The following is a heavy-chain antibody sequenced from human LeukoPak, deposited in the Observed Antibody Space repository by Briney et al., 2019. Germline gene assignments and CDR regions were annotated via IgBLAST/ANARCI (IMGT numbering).Heavy chain of an antibody. CDR2: INHSGST. J-gene: IGHJ6*02. D-gene: IGHD5-18*01. Sequence: PSETLSLTCAVYGGSFSGYYWSWIRQPPGKGLERIGEINHSGSTNYNPSLKSRVTISVDTSKNQFSLKLSSVTAADTAVYYCARVTYSYGYSVYYYYYYGMDVWGQGTTVTVSS. V-gene: IGHV4-34*01. CDR3: ARVTYSYGYSVYYYYYYGMDV. CDR1: GGSFSGYY.